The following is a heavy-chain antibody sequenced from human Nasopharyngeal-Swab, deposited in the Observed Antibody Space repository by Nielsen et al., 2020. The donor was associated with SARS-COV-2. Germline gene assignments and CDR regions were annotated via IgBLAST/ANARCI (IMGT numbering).Heavy chain of an antibody. CDR1: GYSFTSYW. V-gene: IGHV5-51*01. Sequence: KVSCNVSGYSFTSYWIGWVRQMPGKGLEWMGIIYPGDSDTRYSPSFQGQVTISADKSISTAYLQWSSLKASDTAMYYCARLLLWFGELMFDYWGQGTLVTVSS. CDR3: ARLLLWFGELMFDY. J-gene: IGHJ4*02. CDR2: IYPGDSDT. D-gene: IGHD3-10*01.